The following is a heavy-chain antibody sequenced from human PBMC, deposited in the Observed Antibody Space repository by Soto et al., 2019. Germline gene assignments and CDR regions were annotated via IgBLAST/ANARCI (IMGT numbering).Heavy chain of an antibody. CDR1: GYSFAGYW. J-gene: IGHJ4*02. D-gene: IGHD3-22*01. Sequence: GESLKISCKGSGYSFAGYWITWVRQKPGKGLEWMGRIDPRDSQTYYSPSFRGHVTISVTKSITTVFLQWSSLRASDTAMYYCARQIYDSDTGPNFQYYFDSWGQGTPVPVSS. CDR2: IDPRDSQT. CDR3: ARQIYDSDTGPNFQYYFDS. V-gene: IGHV5-10-1*01.